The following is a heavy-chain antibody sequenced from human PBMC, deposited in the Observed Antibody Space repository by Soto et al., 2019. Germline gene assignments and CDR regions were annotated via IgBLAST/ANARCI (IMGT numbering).Heavy chain of an antibody. J-gene: IGHJ4*02. Sequence: SETLSLTCTVSGGSVSSGSYYWSWIRQPPGKETEWSAYTYDSGSTSNKRSLTSRVSISLDTAKNQCSWKLSSVTAADPAVYYCARGYYAASGYYSKYDYRDQATLGTV. D-gene: IGHD3-22*01. V-gene: IGHV4-61*01. CDR2: TYDSGST. CDR3: ARGYYAASGYYSKYDY. CDR1: GGSVSSGSYY.